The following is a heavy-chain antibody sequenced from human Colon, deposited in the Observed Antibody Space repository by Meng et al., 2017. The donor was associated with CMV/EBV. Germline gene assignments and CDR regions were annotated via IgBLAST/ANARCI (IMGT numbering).Heavy chain of an antibody. Sequence: GGSLRLSCAASGFSFSNYSMSWVRQAPGKGLEWVSSITISSGSIYYADSVKGRFTIFRDNAKNSLHLEMNSLRADDTAVYYCARDLQLSSWGQGTLVTVSS. CDR1: GFSFSNYS. D-gene: IGHD5-18*01. J-gene: IGHJ5*02. CDR3: ARDLQLSS. CDR2: ITISSGSI. V-gene: IGHV3-48*04.